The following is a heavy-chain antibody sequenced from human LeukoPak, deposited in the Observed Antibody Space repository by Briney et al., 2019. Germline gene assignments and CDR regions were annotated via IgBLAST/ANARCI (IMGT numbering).Heavy chain of an antibody. J-gene: IGHJ4*02. CDR2: ISGGGSST. Sequence: PGGSLRLSCADSGFTFSTYVMSWVRQAPGKGLEWISTISGGGSSTYYADSVKGRFTISRDNSKNTLYLQMNSLRAGDTAVYYCAKGVSGYGSGRPFDYWGQGTLVTVSS. CDR3: AKGVSGYGSGRPFDY. D-gene: IGHD3-10*01. CDR1: GFTFSTYV. V-gene: IGHV3-23*01.